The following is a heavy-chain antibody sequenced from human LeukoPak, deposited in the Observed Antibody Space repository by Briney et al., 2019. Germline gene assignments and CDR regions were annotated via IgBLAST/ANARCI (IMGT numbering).Heavy chain of an antibody. D-gene: IGHD3-10*01. V-gene: IGHV3-13*01. CDR3: ARDHVVRGVDT. Sequence: GGSLRLSCAASGFTFSSYDMHWVRQPTGKGLEWVSAIGTAGDTYYSHSVKGRFTISRENAKNSLYLHMNSLSAGDTAVYYCARDHVVRGVDTWGQGTLVTVSS. CDR1: GFTFSSYD. J-gene: IGHJ5*02. CDR2: IGTAGDT.